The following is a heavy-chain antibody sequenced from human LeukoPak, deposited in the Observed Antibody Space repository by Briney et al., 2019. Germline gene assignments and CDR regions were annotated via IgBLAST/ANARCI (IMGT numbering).Heavy chain of an antibody. CDR3: AKDHLPGIVVADRDY. D-gene: IGHD6-19*01. V-gene: IGHV3-7*03. CDR1: GFTFSSYW. Sequence: GGSLRLSCAASGFTFSSYWMSWVRQAPGKGLEWVANIKQDGSEKYYVDSVKGRFTISRDNAKNSLYLQINGLRAEDTAVYYCAKDHLPGIVVADRDYWGQGTLVTVSS. J-gene: IGHJ4*02. CDR2: IKQDGSEK.